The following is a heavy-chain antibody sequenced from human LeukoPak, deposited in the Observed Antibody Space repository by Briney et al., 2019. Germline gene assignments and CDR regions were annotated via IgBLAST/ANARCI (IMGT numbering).Heavy chain of an antibody. J-gene: IGHJ4*02. V-gene: IGHV3-30*02. CDR1: GLSLTNFGFG. D-gene: IGHD3-3*01. CDR3: VADFWADKDY. Sequence: GGSLRLACAASGLSLTNFGFGMHWIRQAPGKGLEWVAFLWNTGINKNYADSVQGRFTISRDNSKNTLFLDMNSLRTDDTGVYYCVADFWADKDYWGQGTLVTVSS. CDR2: LWNTGINK.